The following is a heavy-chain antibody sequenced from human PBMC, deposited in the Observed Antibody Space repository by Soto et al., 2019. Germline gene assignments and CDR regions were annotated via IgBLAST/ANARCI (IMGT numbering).Heavy chain of an antibody. Sequence: EAQLVESGGGLVQPGGSLRLSCSASGFTFSRHWMSWVRRAPGKGLEWVANVGQDGGQKYYVESVKGRFTISRDNAKNSLFLQMNSLRNEDTAVYYCARDGVADDVFDFWGQGTMVTVSS. V-gene: IGHV3-7*01. CDR2: VGQDGGQK. CDR1: GFTFSRHW. D-gene: IGHD3-3*01. J-gene: IGHJ3*01. CDR3: ARDGVADDVFDF.